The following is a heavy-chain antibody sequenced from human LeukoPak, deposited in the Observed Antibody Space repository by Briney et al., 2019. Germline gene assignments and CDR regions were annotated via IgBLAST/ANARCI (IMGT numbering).Heavy chain of an antibody. J-gene: IGHJ2*01. Sequence: GASVKVSCRASGYTFTARYIHWVRQAPGRGLEWMGWIDPNSGGTNYAQKFLGSVTMTGNTSINTAFMELSRLRSDGTAIYYCARGRGTTMVRGVITNYFDLWGRGSLVTVSS. V-gene: IGHV1-2*02. D-gene: IGHD3-10*01. CDR3: ARGRGTTMVRGVITNYFDL. CDR2: IDPNSGGT. CDR1: GYTFTARY.